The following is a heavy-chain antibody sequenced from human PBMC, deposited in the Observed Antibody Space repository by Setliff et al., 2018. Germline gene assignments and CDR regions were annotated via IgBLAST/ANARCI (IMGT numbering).Heavy chain of an antibody. Sequence: ASVKVSCKASGYTFTRYYMHWVRQAPGQGLEWMGIINPSGGSTSYAQKFQGRVTMTRDTSTSTVYMELSSLRSEDTAVYYCARDARDFWSGYSSHEGFDPWGQGTLVTVSS. V-gene: IGHV1-46*01. CDR1: GYTFTRYY. CDR3: ARDARDFWSGYSSHEGFDP. CDR2: INPSGGST. D-gene: IGHD3-3*01. J-gene: IGHJ5*02.